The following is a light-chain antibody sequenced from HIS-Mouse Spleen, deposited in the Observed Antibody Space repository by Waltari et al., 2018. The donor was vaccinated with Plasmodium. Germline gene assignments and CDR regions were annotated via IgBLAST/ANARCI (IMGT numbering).Light chain of an antibody. CDR1: TSDVGGYNY. Sequence: QSALTQPRSVSGSPGQSVTISCTGTTSDVGGYNYVSWYQQHPGKAPNRMLYDVSKRPSGVPDRFSGSKSGNTASLTISGRQAEDEADYYCCSYAGSYTLVFGGGTKLTVL. CDR2: DVS. V-gene: IGLV2-11*01. J-gene: IGLJ2*01. CDR3: CSYAGSYTLV.